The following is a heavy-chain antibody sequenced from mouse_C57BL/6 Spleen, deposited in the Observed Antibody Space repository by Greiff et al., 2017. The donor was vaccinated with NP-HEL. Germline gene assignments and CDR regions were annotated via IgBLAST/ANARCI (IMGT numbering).Heavy chain of an antibody. J-gene: IGHJ3*01. CDR2: IYPGDGDT. CDR3: ARGADWDVAWFAY. D-gene: IGHD4-1*01. Sequence: QVHVKQSGAELVKPGASVKISCKASGYAFSSYWMNWVKQRPGKGLEWIGQIYPGDGDTNYNGKFKGKATLTADKSSSTAYMQLSSLTSEDSAVYFCARGADWDVAWFAYWGQGTLVTVSA. V-gene: IGHV1-80*01. CDR1: GYAFSSYW.